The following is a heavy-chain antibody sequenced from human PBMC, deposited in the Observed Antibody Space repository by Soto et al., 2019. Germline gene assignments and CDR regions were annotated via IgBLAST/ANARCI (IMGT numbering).Heavy chain of an antibody. CDR3: ARLGGFYQSLDS. CDR1: GGSIGTYY. D-gene: IGHD3-22*01. CDR2: IYYRGNT. J-gene: IGHJ5*01. V-gene: IGHV4-59*08. Sequence: SDTLSLTCTVSGGSIGTYYWSWIRQPPGKGLEWIGYIYYRGNTDYNPSLKSRVTISLDTPKNQFSLKLSSVTAADTAVYYCARLGGFYQSLDSWGQGTLVTVSS.